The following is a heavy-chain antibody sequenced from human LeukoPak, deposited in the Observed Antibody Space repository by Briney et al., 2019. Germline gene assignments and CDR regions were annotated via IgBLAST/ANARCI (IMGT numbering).Heavy chain of an antibody. CDR1: GGTFSSYA. CDR3: ARTPNIVVVTDYTNAFDI. V-gene: IGHV1-69*13. D-gene: IGHD2-21*02. CDR2: IIPIFGTA. J-gene: IGHJ3*02. Sequence: ASVKVSCKASGGTFSSYAISWVRQAPGQGLEWMGGIIPIFGTANYAQKFQGRVTITADESTSTAYMELSSLRSEDTAVYYCARTPNIVVVTDYTNAFDIWGQGTMVTVSS.